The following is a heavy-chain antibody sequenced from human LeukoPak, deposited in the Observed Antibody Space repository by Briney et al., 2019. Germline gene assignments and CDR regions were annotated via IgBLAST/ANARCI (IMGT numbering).Heavy chain of an antibody. Sequence: PGGSLRLSCAASGFTLSNYEMNWVRQAPGKGLEWISYISRSGSAMYYADSVKGRFTISRDNAKNSLYLQMNSLRAEDTAVYYWAREISALGNYFDSWGQGTLVTVSS. D-gene: IGHD7-27*01. CDR2: ISRSGSAM. J-gene: IGHJ4*02. CDR1: GFTLSNYE. V-gene: IGHV3-48*03. CDR3: AREISALGNYFDS.